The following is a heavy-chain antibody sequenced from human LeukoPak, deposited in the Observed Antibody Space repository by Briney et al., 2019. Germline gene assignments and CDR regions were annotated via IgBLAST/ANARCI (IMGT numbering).Heavy chain of an antibody. J-gene: IGHJ3*02. Sequence: PGGSLRLSCAASGFTFSSYAMHWVRQAPGKGLEWVAVISYDGSNRYYADSVKGRFTISRDNSKNTLYLQMNSLRAEDTAVYYCAKGWRAPIVGATGWAFDIWGQGTMVTVSS. V-gene: IGHV3-30-3*01. D-gene: IGHD1-26*01. CDR2: ISYDGSNR. CDR3: AKGWRAPIVGATGWAFDI. CDR1: GFTFSSYA.